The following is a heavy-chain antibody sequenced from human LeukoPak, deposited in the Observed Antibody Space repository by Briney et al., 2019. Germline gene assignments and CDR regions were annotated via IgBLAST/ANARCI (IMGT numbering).Heavy chain of an antibody. Sequence: GGSLRLSCAASGFTFNTYSMNWVRQAPGKGLEWVSSISSSSIYRYYADSVKGRFTISRDNSKNTLYLQMNSLRAEDTAVYYCARAPDTAMVTGDYYFDYWGQGTLVTVSS. V-gene: IGHV3-21*04. CDR1: GFTFNTYS. CDR2: ISSSSIYR. D-gene: IGHD5-18*01. CDR3: ARAPDTAMVTGDYYFDY. J-gene: IGHJ4*02.